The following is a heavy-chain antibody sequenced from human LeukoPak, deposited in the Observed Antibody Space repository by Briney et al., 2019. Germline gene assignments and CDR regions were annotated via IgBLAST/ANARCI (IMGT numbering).Heavy chain of an antibody. Sequence: SETLSLTCAVYGGSFSGYYWSWIRQPPGKGLEWIGEINHSGSTNYNPSLKSRVTISVDTSKSQFSLKLSSVTAADTAVYYCARRTGYSSGRGDIWGQGTMVTVSS. J-gene: IGHJ3*02. D-gene: IGHD6-25*01. CDR2: INHSGST. CDR3: ARRTGYSSGRGDI. V-gene: IGHV4-34*01. CDR1: GGSFSGYY.